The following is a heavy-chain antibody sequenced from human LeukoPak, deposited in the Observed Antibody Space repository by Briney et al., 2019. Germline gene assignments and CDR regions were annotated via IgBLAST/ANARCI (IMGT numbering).Heavy chain of an antibody. CDR2: INPNSGGT. CDR1: GYTFTGYY. V-gene: IGHV1-2*02. J-gene: IGHJ4*02. CDR3: AKSVEMATIMDDY. D-gene: IGHD5-24*01. Sequence: ASVKVSCKASGYTFTGYYMHWVRQAPGQGLEWMGWINPNSGGTNYAQKFQGRVTMTRDTSIRTAYMELSRLRSDDTAVYYCAKSVEMATIMDDYWGQGTLVTVSS.